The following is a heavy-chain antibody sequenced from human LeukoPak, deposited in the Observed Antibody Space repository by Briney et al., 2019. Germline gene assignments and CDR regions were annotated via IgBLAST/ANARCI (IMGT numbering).Heavy chain of an antibody. CDR1: GGSISSGGYY. D-gene: IGHD3-22*01. J-gene: IGHJ4*02. V-gene: IGHV4-31*03. CDR3: ARLNYYDSSGRPYYFDY. CDR2: IYYSGST. Sequence: SETPSLTCTVSGGSISSGGYYWSWIRQHPGKGLEWIGYIYYSGSTYYNPSLKSRVTISVDTSKNQFSLKLSSVTAADTAVYYCARLNYYDSSGRPYYFDYWGQGALVTVSS.